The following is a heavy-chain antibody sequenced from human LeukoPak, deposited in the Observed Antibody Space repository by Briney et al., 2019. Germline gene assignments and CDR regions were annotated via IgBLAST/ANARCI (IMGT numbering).Heavy chain of an antibody. CDR3: ARGGRRITIFGVVTYLGY. D-gene: IGHD3-3*01. CDR1: GYTFTSYD. Sequence: ASVKVSCKASGYTFTSYDINWVRQATGQGLEWMGWMNPNSGNTGYAQKFQGRATMTRNTSISTAYMELSSLRSEDTAVYYCARGGRRITIFGVVTYLGYWGQGTLVTVSS. V-gene: IGHV1-8*01. J-gene: IGHJ4*02. CDR2: MNPNSGNT.